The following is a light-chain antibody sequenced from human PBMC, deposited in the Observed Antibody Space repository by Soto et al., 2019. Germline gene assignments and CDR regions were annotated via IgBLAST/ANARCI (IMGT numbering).Light chain of an antibody. J-gene: IGKJ1*01. CDR3: QQYYSAPRT. Sequence: DIVMTQSPDSLAVSLGERATINCKSSQTLLYSSNNRVYLAWYQQKAGQAPKLLIRWASTRESGVPDRFSGSGSGTDFTLPISSLQAEDVAVYYCQQYYSAPRTFGQGTKVEIK. V-gene: IGKV4-1*01. CDR2: WAS. CDR1: QTLLYSSNNRVY.